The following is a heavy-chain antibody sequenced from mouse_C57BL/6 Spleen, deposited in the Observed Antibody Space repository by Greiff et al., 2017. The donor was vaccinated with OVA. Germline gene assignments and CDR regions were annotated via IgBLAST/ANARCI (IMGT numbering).Heavy chain of an antibody. D-gene: IGHD1-1*02. CDR3: ARSHYGSMDY. V-gene: IGHV1-82*01. CDR1: GYAFSSSW. CDR2: IYPGDGDT. Sequence: QVQLQQSGPELVKPGASVKISCKASGYAFSSSWMNWVKQRPGKGLEWIGRIYPGDGDTNYNGKFKGKATLTADKSSSTAYMQLSSLTSEDSAVYFCARSHYGSMDYWGQGTSVTVSS. J-gene: IGHJ4*01.